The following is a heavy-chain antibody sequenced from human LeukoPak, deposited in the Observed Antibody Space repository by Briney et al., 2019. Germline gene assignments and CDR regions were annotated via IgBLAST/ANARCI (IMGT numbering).Heavy chain of an antibody. CDR2: INHSGST. Sequence: SETLSLTCAVYGGSFSGYYWSWIRQPPGKGLEWIGEINHSGSTNYNPSLKSRVTISVDTSKNQFSLKLSSVTAADTAVYCCARGVRTIFGVVIIRDYFDYWGQGTLVTVSS. D-gene: IGHD3-3*01. CDR1: GGSFSGYY. J-gene: IGHJ4*02. CDR3: ARGVRTIFGVVIIRDYFDY. V-gene: IGHV4-34*01.